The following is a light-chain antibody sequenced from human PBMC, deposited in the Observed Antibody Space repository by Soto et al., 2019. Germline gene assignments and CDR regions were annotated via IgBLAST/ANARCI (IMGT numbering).Light chain of an antibody. Sequence: IQLTPSPSTLFASAAATVTVTCRASQSVSGWLAWYQQKPGEAPKLLIYDASALPRGVPSRFSGSGSGTKFTLTIASLQPDDFATYYCQQYETFSGTFGPGTKVDIK. CDR2: DAS. CDR1: QSVSGW. V-gene: IGKV1-5*01. CDR3: QQYETFSGT. J-gene: IGKJ1*01.